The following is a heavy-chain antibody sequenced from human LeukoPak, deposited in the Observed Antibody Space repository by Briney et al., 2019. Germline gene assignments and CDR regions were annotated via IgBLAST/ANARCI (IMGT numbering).Heavy chain of an antibody. J-gene: IGHJ4*02. CDR3: AREVVVSNPPVDY. Sequence: GRSLRLSCAASGFTFDDYAMHWVRQAPGKGLEWVSGISWNSGSIGYADSVKGRFTISRDNAKNSLYLQMNSLRAEDTAVYYCAREVVVSNPPVDYWGQGTLVTVSS. V-gene: IGHV3-9*01. D-gene: IGHD2-15*01. CDR2: ISWNSGSI. CDR1: GFTFDDYA.